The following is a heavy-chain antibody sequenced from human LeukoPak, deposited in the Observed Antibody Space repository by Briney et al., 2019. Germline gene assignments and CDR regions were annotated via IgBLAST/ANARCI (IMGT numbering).Heavy chain of an antibody. CDR1: GGSISSYY. D-gene: IGHD3-10*01. CDR2: IYYSGST. CDR3: ARAPINYGSGSYYFDY. V-gene: IGHV4-59*01. Sequence: PSETLSLTCTVSGGSISSYYWSWIRQPPGKGLEWIRYIYYSGSTNYNPSLKSRVTISVDTSKNQFSLKLSSVTAADTAVYYCARAPINYGSGSYYFDYWGQGTLVTVSS. J-gene: IGHJ4*02.